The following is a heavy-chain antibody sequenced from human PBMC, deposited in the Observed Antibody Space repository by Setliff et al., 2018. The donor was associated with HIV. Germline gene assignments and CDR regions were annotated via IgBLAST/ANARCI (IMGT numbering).Heavy chain of an antibody. D-gene: IGHD6-19*01. V-gene: IGHV3-74*03. CDR2: IKGDGSIT. J-gene: IGHJ4*02. CDR1: GFTFSAYW. Sequence: PGGSLRLSCTASGFTFSAYWMHWVRQSPGRGLVGVSHIKGDGSITKYADSVKGRFTISRDNAKNTLYLQMNSLRAEDTAVYYCARRGALRMAVVGYFDYWGQGTLVTVSS. CDR3: ARRGALRMAVVGYFDY.